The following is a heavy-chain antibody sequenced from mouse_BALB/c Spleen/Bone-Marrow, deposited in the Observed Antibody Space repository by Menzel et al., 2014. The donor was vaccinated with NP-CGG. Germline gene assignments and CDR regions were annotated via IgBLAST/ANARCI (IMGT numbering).Heavy chain of an antibody. CDR2: INPDSSTI. Sequence: EVKVEESGGGLVQPGGSLKLSCAASGFDFSRYWMSWVRQAPGKGLEWIGEINPDSSTINYTPSLKDKFIISRDNTRNGLNLQMTKMRTEEKPLHCCATLNYYNNLFIRGAGTTVPNSS. CDR3: ATLNYYNNLFI. CDR1: GFDFSRYW. J-gene: IGHJ1*01. V-gene: IGHV4-1*02. D-gene: IGHD1-1*01.